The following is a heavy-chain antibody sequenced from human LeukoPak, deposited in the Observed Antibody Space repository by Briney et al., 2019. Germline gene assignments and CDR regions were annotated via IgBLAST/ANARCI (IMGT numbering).Heavy chain of an antibody. CDR3: ARQSRYFHREGFQYGMDV. CDR2: VNYTGST. D-gene: IGHD3-9*01. Sequence: PSETLSLTCSVSGASITSSTYYWVWIRQPSGKGIEWVGNVNYTGSTYYNPSLKSRLTISVDTSKNHFSLKLSSATAADAAVYYCARQSRYFHREGFQYGMDVWGQGTTVTVSS. V-gene: IGHV4-39*01. J-gene: IGHJ6*02. CDR1: GASITSSTYY.